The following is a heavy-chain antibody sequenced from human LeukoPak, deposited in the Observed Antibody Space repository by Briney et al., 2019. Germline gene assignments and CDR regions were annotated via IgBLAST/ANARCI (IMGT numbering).Heavy chain of an antibody. CDR2: ILDTGYST. CDR1: VFTFSSYA. V-gene: IGHV3-23*01. Sequence: GGALRLSCVASVFTFSSYAMSGVRPAPGKGLEWVLGILDTGYSTYYTNSVTGPYTISRDNSNNTLYLQMNRLRAEDTAVYYCAKTQGYYDAWGQGALVTVSS. J-gene: IGHJ5*02. CDR3: AKTQGYYDA. D-gene: IGHD2-15*01.